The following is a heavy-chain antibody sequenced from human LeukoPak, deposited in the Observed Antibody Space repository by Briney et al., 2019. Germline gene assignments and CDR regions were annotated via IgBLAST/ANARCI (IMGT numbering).Heavy chain of an antibody. CDR2: IRGDNGDT. V-gene: IGHV1-18*01. CDR3: ARVDLLTGYYFFDY. Sequence: ASVKVSCKASGYTFSNYGISWVRQAPGQGLEWVGWIRGDNGDTNYAQKLQGRVTMTTDTSTSTAYMELRSLGSDETAVYYCARVDLLTGYYFFDYWGQGTLVTVSS. D-gene: IGHD3-9*01. CDR1: GYTFSNYG. J-gene: IGHJ4*02.